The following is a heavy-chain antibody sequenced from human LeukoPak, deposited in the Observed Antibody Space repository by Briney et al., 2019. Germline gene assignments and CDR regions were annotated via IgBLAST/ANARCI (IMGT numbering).Heavy chain of an antibody. V-gene: IGHV3-33*08. Sequence: GGSLRLSCAATGFTFSSYGMHWVRQAPGKGLEWVAVIWYDGSNKYYADSVKGRFTISRDNSKNTLYLQMNSLRAEDTAVYYCAGVGGYSSSWYLDYWGQGTLVTVSS. CDR1: GFTFSSYG. CDR2: IWYDGSNK. J-gene: IGHJ4*02. CDR3: AGVGGYSSSWYLDY. D-gene: IGHD6-13*01.